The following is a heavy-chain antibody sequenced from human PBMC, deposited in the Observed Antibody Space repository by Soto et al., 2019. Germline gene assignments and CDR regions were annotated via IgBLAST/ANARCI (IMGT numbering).Heavy chain of an antibody. D-gene: IGHD6-13*01. J-gene: IGHJ3*02. CDR1: GYTFTGYY. Sequence: ASVKVSCKASGYTFTGYYMHWVRQAPGQGLEWMGWINPNSGGTNYAQKFQGRVTMTRDTSISTAYMELSRLRSDDTAVYYCARGKYSSSPEAFDIWGQGTMVTVSS. V-gene: IGHV1-2*02. CDR2: INPNSGGT. CDR3: ARGKYSSSPEAFDI.